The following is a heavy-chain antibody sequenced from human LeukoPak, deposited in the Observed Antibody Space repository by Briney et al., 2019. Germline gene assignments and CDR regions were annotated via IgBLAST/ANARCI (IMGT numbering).Heavy chain of an antibody. CDR3: AKDRDTGFYVKGSFEI. J-gene: IGHJ3*02. D-gene: IGHD3-9*01. V-gene: IGHV3-23*03. CDR2: IYSGGSA. CDR1: GFTFSSYA. Sequence: GGSLRLSCAASGFTFSSYAMNWVRQAAGKGLEWVAVIYSGGSAHHAAPVRGRFTISRDKSENTVYLQMNNLRVEDTAVYYCAKDRDTGFYVKGSFEIWGQGTTVTVSS.